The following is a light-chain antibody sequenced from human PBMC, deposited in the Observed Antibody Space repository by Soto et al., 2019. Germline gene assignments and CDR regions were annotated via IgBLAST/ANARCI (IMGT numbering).Light chain of an antibody. CDR3: QQRSNWPGT. CDR2: GAS. CDR1: QSVHNY. J-gene: IGKJ1*01. Sequence: EVVLTQSPATLSLSPGDRAALSCKASQSVHNYLAWYQQKPGQAPRLLIYGASNRAAGIPARFSGSGSGTDFTLTISSLEPEDFAVYYCQQRSNWPGTFGQGTKVDIK. V-gene: IGKV3-11*01.